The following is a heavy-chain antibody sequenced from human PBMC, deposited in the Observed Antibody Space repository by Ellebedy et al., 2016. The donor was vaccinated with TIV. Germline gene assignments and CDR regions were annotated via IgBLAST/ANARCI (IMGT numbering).Heavy chain of an antibody. D-gene: IGHD5-24*01. CDR3: ARDFPAHGVCDN. CDR2: INTATGSP. Sequence: AASVKVSCKGSGYSFNPNAMIWARQAPGRGLEWMGWINTATGSPTYAQGFTGRFVFSLDTSVTTSYLEITSLEAEDTAVYFCARDFPAHGVCDNWGQGTLVTVSS. V-gene: IGHV7-4-1*02. CDR1: GYSFNPNA. J-gene: IGHJ4*02.